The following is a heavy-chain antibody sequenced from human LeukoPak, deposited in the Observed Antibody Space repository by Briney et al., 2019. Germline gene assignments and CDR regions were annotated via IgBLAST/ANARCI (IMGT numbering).Heavy chain of an antibody. Sequence: SVKXSCKVSGYTLTELSMHWVRQAPGKGLEWMGGFDPEDGETIYAQKFQGRVTMTEDTSTDTAYMELSSLRSEDTAVYYCATDDILTGYHFDYWGQGTLVTVSS. V-gene: IGHV1-24*01. CDR2: FDPEDGET. D-gene: IGHD3-9*01. CDR3: ATDDILTGYHFDY. CDR1: GYTLTELS. J-gene: IGHJ4*02.